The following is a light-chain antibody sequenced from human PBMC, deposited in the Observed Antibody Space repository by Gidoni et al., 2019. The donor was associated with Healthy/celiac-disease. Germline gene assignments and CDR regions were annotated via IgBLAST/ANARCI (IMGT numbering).Light chain of an antibody. J-gene: IGKJ1*01. V-gene: IGKV3-20*01. CDR1: QSVSSSY. Sequence: ETVLTQSPGTLSLSPGDRATLSCRASQSVSSSYLAWYQQQPGQAPRLLIYGASSRATGIPDRFSGSGSGTDFSRAISRPPGGFAVYYCQEYGSSWTFGQGTKVEIK. CDR2: GAS. CDR3: QEYGSSWT.